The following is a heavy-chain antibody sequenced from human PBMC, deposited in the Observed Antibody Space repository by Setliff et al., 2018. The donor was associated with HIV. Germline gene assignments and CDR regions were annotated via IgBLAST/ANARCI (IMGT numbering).Heavy chain of an antibody. D-gene: IGHD3-3*01. CDR1: GFTFSDYS. V-gene: IGHV3-48*04. CDR2: IHSSSSRI. Sequence: PGGSLRLSCAASGFTFSDYSMNWFRQTPGKGLGWVSFIHSSSSRIYYADSVKGRFTVSRDNAKNSLYLQMNNLRAEDTAVYYCGKDVILGNSRWDSLDIWGQGTKVTVSS. CDR3: GKDVILGNSRWDSLDI. J-gene: IGHJ3*02.